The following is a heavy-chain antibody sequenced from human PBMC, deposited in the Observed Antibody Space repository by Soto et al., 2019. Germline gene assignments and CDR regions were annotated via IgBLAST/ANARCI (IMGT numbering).Heavy chain of an antibody. CDR1: GGTFSNSA. Sequence: QVRLVQSGAEIKKPGSSMKVSCKASGGTFSNSAISWVRQAPGQGLEWVGGIIPVFRTPDYAQKFQGRVTITADESTSTAYMELSSLGSEDTAVYYCARDKDRPEVGGNYCDAVDGWGQGTTVTVSS. D-gene: IGHD2-2*01. J-gene: IGHJ6*02. CDR3: ARDKDRPEVGGNYCDAVDG. V-gene: IGHV1-69*12. CDR2: IIPVFRTP.